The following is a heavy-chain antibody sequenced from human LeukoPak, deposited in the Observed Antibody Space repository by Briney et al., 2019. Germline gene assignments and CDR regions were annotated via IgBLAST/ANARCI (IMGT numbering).Heavy chain of an antibody. CDR3: ARGSLSKWELLGSICLDY. CDR2: ISYDGSNK. CDR1: GFTFSSYA. V-gene: IGHV3-30-3*01. Sequence: GGSLRLSCAASGFTFSSYAMHWVRQAPGKGLEWVAVISYDGSNKYYADPVKGRFTISRDNSKNTLYLQMNSLRAEDTAVYYCARGSLSKWELLGSICLDYWGQGTLVTVSS. D-gene: IGHD1-26*01. J-gene: IGHJ4*02.